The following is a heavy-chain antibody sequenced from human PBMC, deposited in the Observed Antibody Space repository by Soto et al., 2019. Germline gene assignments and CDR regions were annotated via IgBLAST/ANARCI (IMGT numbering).Heavy chain of an antibody. V-gene: IGHV3-73*02. CDR1: GFSLSGSF. CDR2: ISSRAHNYAT. CDR3: AGLMDTLFYRFDY. J-gene: IGHJ4*02. D-gene: IGHD5-18*01. Sequence: DVELVESGGGLVQPGGSLKLSCAASGFSLSGSFIHWVRQASGKGPEWVGRISSRAHNYATAYGTSVQGRFTVSRDDSLNTAYLQMNALKTEDTAVYFCAGLMDTLFYRFDYWGRGILVTIPA.